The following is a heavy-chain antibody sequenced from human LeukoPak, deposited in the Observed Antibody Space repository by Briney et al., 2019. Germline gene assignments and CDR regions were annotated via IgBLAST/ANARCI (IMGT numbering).Heavy chain of an antibody. CDR1: GFTFNSFA. CDR2: ISGSDGTS. D-gene: IGHD3-16*02. Sequence: GGSLRISCAASGFTFNSFAMNWVRQAPGKGLEWVSSISGSDGTSHYADFVKGRFTISRDNSKNTLYLQMNGLRAEDTAAYYCAKSLGVGGYTRYKGFDQWGQGTLVVVSS. V-gene: IGHV3-23*01. J-gene: IGHJ4*02. CDR3: AKSLGVGGYTRYKGFDQ.